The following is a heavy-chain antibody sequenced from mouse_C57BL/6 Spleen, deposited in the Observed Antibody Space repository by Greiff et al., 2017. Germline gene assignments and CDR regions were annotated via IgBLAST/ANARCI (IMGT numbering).Heavy chain of an antibody. CDR3: ARIPPYYYGSSYGYFDV. J-gene: IGHJ1*03. D-gene: IGHD1-1*01. V-gene: IGHV2-9-1*01. CDR2: IWTGGGT. Sequence: QVQLKESGPGLVAPSQSLSITCTVSGFSLTSYAISWVRQPPGKGLEWLGVIWTGGGTNYNSALKSRLSISKGNSKSQVFLKMNSLQTDDTARYYCARIPPYYYGSSYGYFDVWGTGTTVTVSS. CDR1: GFSLTSYA.